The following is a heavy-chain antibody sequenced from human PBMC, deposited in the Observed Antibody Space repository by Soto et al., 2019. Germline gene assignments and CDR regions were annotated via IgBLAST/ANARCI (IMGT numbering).Heavy chain of an antibody. CDR3: ARGGSISNLHGWFDP. J-gene: IGHJ5*02. Sequence: EVQLVESGGGLIQPGGSLRLSCAASGLTVNSNFMSWVRQAPGKGPEWVSVMYSGGSTYYADSVRGRFTISRDNFKDTLYLQMSSLSGEDTAVYYCARGGSISNLHGWFDPWGQGTLVTVSS. CDR1: GLTVNSNF. D-gene: IGHD3-3*02. CDR2: MYSGGST. V-gene: IGHV3-53*01.